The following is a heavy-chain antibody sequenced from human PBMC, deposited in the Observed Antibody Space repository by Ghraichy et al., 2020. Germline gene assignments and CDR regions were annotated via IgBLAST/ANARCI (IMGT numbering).Heavy chain of an antibody. CDR1: GGSISSSSYY. CDR2: IYYSGST. Sequence: SETLSLTCTVSGGSISSSSYYWGWIRQPPGKGLEWIGSIYYSGSTYYNPSLKSRVTISVDTSKNQFSLKLSSVTAADTAVYYCARAHSSGWYIGPGYYYYGMDVWGQGTTVTVSS. V-gene: IGHV4-39*01. CDR3: ARAHSSGWYIGPGYYYYGMDV. D-gene: IGHD6-19*01. J-gene: IGHJ6*02.